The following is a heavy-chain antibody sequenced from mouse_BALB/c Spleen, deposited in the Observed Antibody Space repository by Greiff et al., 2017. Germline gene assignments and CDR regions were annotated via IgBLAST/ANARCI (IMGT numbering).Heavy chain of an antibody. Sequence: VQLKQSGPELVKPGASVKISCKASGYSFTGYYMHWVKQSHVKSLEWIGRINPYNGATSYNQNFKDKASLTVDKSSSTAYMELHSLTSEDSAVYYCARGGGNYAVDYWGQGTSVTVSS. D-gene: IGHD2-1*01. CDR3: ARGGGNYAVDY. CDR1: GYSFTGYY. J-gene: IGHJ4*01. V-gene: IGHV1-31*01. CDR2: INPYNGAT.